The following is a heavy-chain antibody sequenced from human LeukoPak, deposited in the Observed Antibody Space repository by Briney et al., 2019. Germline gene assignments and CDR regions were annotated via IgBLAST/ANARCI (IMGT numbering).Heavy chain of an antibody. J-gene: IGHJ4*02. CDR3: ARLEDYVWGSYRSPDY. CDR1: GYSFTSYW. V-gene: IGHV5-51*01. CDR2: IYPGDSDT. D-gene: IGHD3-16*02. Sequence: GESLKISCKGSGYSFTSYWIGWVRQMPGKGLGWMGIIYPGDSDTRYSPSFQGQVTISADKPISTAYLQWSSLKASDTAMYYCARLEDYVWGSYRSPDYWGQGTLVTVSS.